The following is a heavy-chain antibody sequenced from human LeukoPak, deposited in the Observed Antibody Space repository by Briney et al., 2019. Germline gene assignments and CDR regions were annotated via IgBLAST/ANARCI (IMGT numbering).Heavy chain of an antibody. V-gene: IGHV4-59*12. CDR3: ARGRPYCSGGSCYSFFDP. CDR2: IYYSGST. CDR1: GASIGHFY. D-gene: IGHD2-15*01. Sequence: SETLSLTCTVSGASIGHFYWTWIRQSPGKGLEWIGFIYYSGSTNYNPSLKSRVTISVDTSKNQFSLKLSSVTAADTAVYYCARGRPYCSGGSCYSFFDPWGQGTLVTVSS. J-gene: IGHJ5*02.